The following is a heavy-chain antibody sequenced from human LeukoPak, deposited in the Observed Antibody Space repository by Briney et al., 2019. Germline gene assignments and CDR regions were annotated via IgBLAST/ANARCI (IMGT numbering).Heavy chain of an antibody. J-gene: IGHJ5*02. Sequence: SETLSLTCTVSGGSISSYYWSWIRQPPGKGLEWIGEINHSGSTNYNPSLKSRVTISVDTSKNQFSLKLSSVTAADTAVYYCARTKPHTIPNWFDPWGQGTLVTVSS. CDR2: INHSGST. CDR1: GGSISSYY. CDR3: ARTKPHTIPNWFDP. D-gene: IGHD2-21*01. V-gene: IGHV4-34*01.